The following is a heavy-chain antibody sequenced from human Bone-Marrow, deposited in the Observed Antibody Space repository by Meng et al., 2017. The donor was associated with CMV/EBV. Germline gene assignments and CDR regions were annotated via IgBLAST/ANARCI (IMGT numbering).Heavy chain of an antibody. D-gene: IGHD2-2*02. V-gene: IGHV3-11*01. CDR1: GFTFSDYY. Sequence: GESLKISCAASGFTFSDYYMSWIRQAPGKGLEWVSYISSSGSTIYYADSVKGRFTISRDNAKNSLYLQMNSLRAEDTAVYYCARILYCSSTSCYTDYYYGMDVWAQGTTVTVSS. J-gene: IGHJ6*02. CDR2: ISSSGSTI. CDR3: ARILYCSSTSCYTDYYYGMDV.